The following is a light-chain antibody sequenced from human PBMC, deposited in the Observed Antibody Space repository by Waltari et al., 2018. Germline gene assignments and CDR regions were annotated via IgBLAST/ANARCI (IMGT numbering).Light chain of an antibody. J-gene: IGLJ1*01. V-gene: IGLV1-40*01. Sequence: QSVLTQPPSVSGAPGQRVTISCTVSSPNIGADYDVHWYQQLPGTAPKLLIHGNNNRHSEVPDRFSGSKAGTSASLAITGLQAEDEADYFCQSYDSSLSDSYVCGTGTKVTVL. CDR1: SPNIGADYD. CDR3: QSYDSSLSDSYV. CDR2: GNN.